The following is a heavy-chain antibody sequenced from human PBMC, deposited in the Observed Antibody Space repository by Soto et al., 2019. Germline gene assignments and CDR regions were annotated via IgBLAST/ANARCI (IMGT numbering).Heavy chain of an antibody. CDR3: ARYSSGLDY. J-gene: IGHJ4*02. V-gene: IGHV3-33*01. Sequence: PRLSCAASGFTFSSYGMHWVRQAPGKGLEWVANIWYDGSNKYYVDSVKGRFTISRDNSQNTVYLQMNSLRAEDTAVYYCARYSSGLDYWGQGTLVTVSS. CDR2: IWYDGSNK. CDR1: GFTFSSYG. D-gene: IGHD6-19*01.